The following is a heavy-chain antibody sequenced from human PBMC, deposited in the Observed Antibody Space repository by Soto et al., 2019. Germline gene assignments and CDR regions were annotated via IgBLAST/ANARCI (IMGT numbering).Heavy chain of an antibody. CDR3: AREPSI. CDR2: IYYSGIT. J-gene: IGHJ4*02. V-gene: IGHV4-31*03. CDR1: GGSISSGGYC. Sequence: QVQLQESGPGLVKPSQTLSLTCTVSGGSISSGGYCWSWIRQHPGKGLEWIGYIYYSGITYYNPSLKSRVTISVDTSRNQFSLKLTSVTAADTAVYYCAREPSIWGQGTLVTVSS.